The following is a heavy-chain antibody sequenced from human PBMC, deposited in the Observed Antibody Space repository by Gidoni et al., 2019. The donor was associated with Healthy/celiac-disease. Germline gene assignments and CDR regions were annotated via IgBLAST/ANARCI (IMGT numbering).Heavy chain of an antibody. Sequence: TIYAQKFQGRVTMTEDTSTDTAYMELSSLRSEDTAVYYCASRGGYYGSGSYSFDYWGQGTLVTVSS. J-gene: IGHJ4*02. V-gene: IGHV1-24*01. CDR3: ASRGGYYGSGSYSFDY. CDR2: T. D-gene: IGHD3-10*01.